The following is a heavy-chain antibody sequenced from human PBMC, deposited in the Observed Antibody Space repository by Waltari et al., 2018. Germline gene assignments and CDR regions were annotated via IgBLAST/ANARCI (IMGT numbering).Heavy chain of an antibody. V-gene: IGHV3-30-3*01. CDR2: IINEGTYV. J-gene: IGHJ4*02. CDR3: ATLMFQGGDLDH. D-gene: IGHD3-10*02. Sequence: QEQLVESGGGVVQPGRSLRLSCVASRFPLSFYRVYWVRQAPGKGRGWVAMIINEGTYVSYGDSVGGRFTVSRNKSRNTLYLQMKSLRPEDSAVYYCATLMFQGGDLDHWGQGTLVTVS. CDR1: RFPLSFYR.